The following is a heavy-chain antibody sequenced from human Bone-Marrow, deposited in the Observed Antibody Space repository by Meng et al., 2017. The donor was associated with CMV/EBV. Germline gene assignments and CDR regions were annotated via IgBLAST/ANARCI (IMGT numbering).Heavy chain of an antibody. CDR2: IVVGSGNT. CDR1: GFTFTSSA. D-gene: IGHD2-2*01. J-gene: IGHJ5*02. CDR3: AADFADGPIVVVPAAIYPRFDP. Sequence: SVKVSCKASGFTFTSSAVQWVRQARGQRLEWIGWIVVGSGNTNYAQKFQERVTITRDMSTSTAYMELSSLRSEDTAVYYCAADFADGPIVVVPAAIYPRFDPWGQGTLVTGSS. V-gene: IGHV1-58*01.